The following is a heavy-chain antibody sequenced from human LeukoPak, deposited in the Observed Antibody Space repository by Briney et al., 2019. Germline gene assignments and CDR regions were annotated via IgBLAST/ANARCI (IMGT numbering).Heavy chain of an antibody. CDR1: GFTFSNYG. V-gene: IGHV3-23*01. CDR3: AKAGPPRTITVAGKYFFDY. J-gene: IGHJ4*02. Sequence: GGSLRLSCATSGFTFSNYGMTWVRQAPGKGLEWVSVISASGSTTDYADSVKGRFTISRDNSKNTLYLQMNSLRAEDTAVYVCAKAGPPRTITVAGKYFFDYWGQGTLVTVSS. CDR2: ISASGSTT. D-gene: IGHD6-19*01.